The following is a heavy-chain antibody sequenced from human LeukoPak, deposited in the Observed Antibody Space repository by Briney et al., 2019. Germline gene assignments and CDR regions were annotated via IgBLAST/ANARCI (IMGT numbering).Heavy chain of an antibody. CDR1: GYSFTSYW. D-gene: IGHD6-19*01. Sequence: GEPLKISCKGSGYSFTSYWIGWVRQMPGKGLEWMGIIYPGDSDTRYSPSFQGQVTISADKSISTAYLQWSSLKASDTAMYYCARVIAVADYYYGMDVWGQGTTVTVSS. CDR2: IYPGDSDT. V-gene: IGHV5-51*01. CDR3: ARVIAVADYYYGMDV. J-gene: IGHJ6*02.